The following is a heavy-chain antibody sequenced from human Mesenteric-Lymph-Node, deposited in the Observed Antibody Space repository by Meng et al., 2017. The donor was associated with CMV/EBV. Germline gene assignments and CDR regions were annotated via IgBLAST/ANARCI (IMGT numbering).Heavy chain of an antibody. J-gene: IGHJ4*02. V-gene: IGHV3-23*01. CDR1: GFTFSDYY. CDR2: ISAGGGST. CDR3: AKVGAARRGGYFDY. D-gene: IGHD6-6*01. Sequence: GGSLRLSCVASGFTFSDYYMNWVRQAPGKGLEWVSAISAGGGSTYYADSVKGRFTISRDNSKNTLYLQMNSLRAEDTAVYYCAKVGAARRGGYFDYWGQGTLVTVSS.